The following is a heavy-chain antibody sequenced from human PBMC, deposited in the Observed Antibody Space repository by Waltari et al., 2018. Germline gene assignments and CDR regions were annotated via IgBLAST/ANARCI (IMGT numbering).Heavy chain of an antibody. CDR2: IYYSGST. J-gene: IGHJ3*02. D-gene: IGHD3-3*01. V-gene: IGHV4-31*03. CDR1: GGSISSGGYY. Sequence: QVQLQDSGPGLVKPSQTLSLTCTVSGGSISSGGYYWSWIRQHPGKGLEWIGYIYYSGSTYYNPSLQSRVTISVDTSKNQFSLKLSSVTAAETAVYYCARVSSYYDFWSGRTYAFDIWGQGTMVTVSS. CDR3: ARVSSYYDFWSGRTYAFDI.